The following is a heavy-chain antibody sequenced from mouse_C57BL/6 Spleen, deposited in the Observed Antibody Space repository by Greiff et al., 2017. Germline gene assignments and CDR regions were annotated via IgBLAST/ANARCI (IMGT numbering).Heavy chain of an antibody. V-gene: IGHV1-22*01. Sequence: EVQRLESGPELVKPGASVKMSCKASGYTFTDYNMNWVKQSHGKSLEWIGYINPNNGGTSYNQKFKGKATLTVNKSSSPAYMELRSLTSEASAVYYWARNYGSILFDDWGQGTTLTVSS. CDR3: ARNYGSILFDD. D-gene: IGHD1-1*01. CDR1: GYTFTDYN. J-gene: IGHJ2*01. CDR2: INPNNGGT.